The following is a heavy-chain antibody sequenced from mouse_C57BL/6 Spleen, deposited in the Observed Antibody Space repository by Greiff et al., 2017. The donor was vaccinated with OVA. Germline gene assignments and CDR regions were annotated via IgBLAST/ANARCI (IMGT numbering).Heavy chain of an antibody. CDR3: APFYYGNYEDYAMDY. D-gene: IGHD2-1*01. J-gene: IGHJ4*01. CDR2: INPNYGTT. Sequence: EVQLVESGPELVKPGASVKISCKASGYSFTDYNMNWVKQSNGKSLEWIGVINPNYGTTSYNQKFKGKATLTVDQSSSTAYMQLNSLTSEDSAVYYCAPFYYGNYEDYAMDYWGQGTSVTVSS. CDR1: GYSFTDYN. V-gene: IGHV1-39*01.